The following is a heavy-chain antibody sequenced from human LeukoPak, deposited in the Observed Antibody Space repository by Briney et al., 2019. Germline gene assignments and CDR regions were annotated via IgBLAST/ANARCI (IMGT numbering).Heavy chain of an antibody. D-gene: IGHD6-13*01. V-gene: IGHV3-11*06. CDR1: GFTFSDYF. CDR2: INGRGTYI. Sequence: GGSLRLSCAASGFTFSDYFMSWVRQAPGRGLEWLSYINGRGTYIDYAESLKGRITISRDNAQNSLYLQMNSLRVEDTAVYYCARSGREAAEIDYWGQGTLVTVSS. CDR3: ARSGREAAEIDY. J-gene: IGHJ4*02.